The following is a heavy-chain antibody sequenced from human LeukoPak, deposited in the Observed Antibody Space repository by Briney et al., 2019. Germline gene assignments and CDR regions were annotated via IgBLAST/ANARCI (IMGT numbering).Heavy chain of an antibody. J-gene: IGHJ4*02. D-gene: IGHD3-10*01. CDR2: FYSTGST. CDR1: GGSISIYY. Sequence: SETLSLTCTVSGGSISIYYWSWIRQPPGKGLEWIGYFYSTGSTYYNPSLKSRVTISVDMSRNQFSLKLSSVIAADTAVYYCARAGYYHRAFDYWGQGTLVTVSS. V-gene: IGHV4-4*09. CDR3: ARAGYYHRAFDY.